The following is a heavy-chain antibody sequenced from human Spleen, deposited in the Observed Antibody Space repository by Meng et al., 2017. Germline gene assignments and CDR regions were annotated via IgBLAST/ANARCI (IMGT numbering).Heavy chain of an antibody. J-gene: IGHJ4*02. CDR1: GYNFPDYY. CDR3: ARDEDISAAGKLFGDY. D-gene: IGHD6-13*01. CDR2: IDPKNGDT. Sequence: QVELGQCGEEVKKPGASVKVSCKPSGYNFPDYYIHWVRQAPGQGLEWMGRIDPKNGDTHYAQKFQGRVTMTGDTSISTAYMDLSGLRSDDTAVYYCARDEDISAAGKLFGDYWGQGTLVTVSS. V-gene: IGHV1-2*06.